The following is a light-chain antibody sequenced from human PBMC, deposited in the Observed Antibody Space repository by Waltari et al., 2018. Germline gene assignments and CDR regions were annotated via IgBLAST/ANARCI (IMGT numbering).Light chain of an antibody. Sequence: QSALTQPPSASRSLGQSVTISCTGTSSDVGGYYSVSLYQQHPGKAPKPMLYDVTKRPAGVPDRFSGSKSGNTASLTVSGLQAEDEADYYCSSYAGSNKVFGTGTKVTVL. J-gene: IGLJ1*01. CDR3: SSYAGSNKV. CDR2: DVT. V-gene: IGLV2-8*01. CDR1: SSDVGGYYS.